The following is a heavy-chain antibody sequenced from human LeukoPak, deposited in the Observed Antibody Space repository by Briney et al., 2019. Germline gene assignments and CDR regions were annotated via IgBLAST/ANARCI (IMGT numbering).Heavy chain of an antibody. CDR3: ARQNSGLNV. J-gene: IGHJ4*02. Sequence: GESLKISCKGSGYSSTSYWISWVRQMPGKGLEWMGKIDPVDSYTNYSPSSQGHVTISVDKSSSTAYLQWSSLKASDTAMYYCARQNSGLNVWGQGTLVTVSS. D-gene: IGHD5-12*01. V-gene: IGHV5-10-1*01. CDR2: IDPVDSYT. CDR1: GYSSTSYW.